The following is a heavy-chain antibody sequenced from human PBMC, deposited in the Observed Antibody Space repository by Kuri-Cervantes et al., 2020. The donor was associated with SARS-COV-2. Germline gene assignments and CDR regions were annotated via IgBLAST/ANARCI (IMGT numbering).Heavy chain of an antibody. D-gene: IGHD1-26*01. CDR1: GFLFSSYE. CDR3: AAIYSGSYYY. CDR2: IKSKTDGGTT. Sequence: GESLKISCAGSGFLFSSYEMRLVRQAPGKGLEGVGRIKSKTDGGTTDYAAPVKGRFTISRDDSKNMLYLQMNSLKTEDTAVYYCAAIYSGSYYYWGQGTLVTVSS. V-gene: IGHV3-15*01. J-gene: IGHJ4*02.